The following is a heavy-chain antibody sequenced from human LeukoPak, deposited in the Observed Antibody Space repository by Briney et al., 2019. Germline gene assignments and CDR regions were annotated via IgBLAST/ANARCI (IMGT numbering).Heavy chain of an antibody. V-gene: IGHV4-59*08. Sequence: SETLSLTCTVSGGSISGYYWSWIRQPPGKGLEWIGYIYYSGGTHYSPSLKSRLTISVDTSKNQFSLKLSSVTAADTAVYFCARHGTTVDVFDIWGQGTMVTVSS. D-gene: IGHD4-17*01. J-gene: IGHJ3*02. CDR2: IYYSGGT. CDR3: ARHGTTVDVFDI. CDR1: GGSISGYY.